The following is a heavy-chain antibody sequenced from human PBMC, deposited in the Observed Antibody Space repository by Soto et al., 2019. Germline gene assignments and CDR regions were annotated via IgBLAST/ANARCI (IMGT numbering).Heavy chain of an antibody. CDR3: ARGYWRFGESYYFDY. CDR2: ILSGGDT. Sequence: GGSLRLSCAASGFTVSSGYMSWVRQAPGMGLEWVSVILSGGDTYYADSVKGRFTVPRDNSQNTVYLQMNSLRGEDTATYYCARGYWRFGESYYFDYWGQGSLVTVSS. D-gene: IGHD3-10*01. J-gene: IGHJ4*02. V-gene: IGHV3-53*01. CDR1: GFTVSSGY.